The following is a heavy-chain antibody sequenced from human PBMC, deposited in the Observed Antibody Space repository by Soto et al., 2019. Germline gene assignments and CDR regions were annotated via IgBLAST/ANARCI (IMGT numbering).Heavy chain of an antibody. CDR2: IYFSGST. Sequence: PSETLSLTCTVSGGSISSSSYYWGWIRQPPGKGLEWIGSIYFSGSTNYNPSLKSRVTISVDTSKNQFSLKLTSVTAADTAVYYCARDTSGWYTDCWGQGTLVTVSS. CDR1: GGSISSSSYY. J-gene: IGHJ4*02. V-gene: IGHV4-39*01. D-gene: IGHD6-19*01. CDR3: ARDTSGWYTDC.